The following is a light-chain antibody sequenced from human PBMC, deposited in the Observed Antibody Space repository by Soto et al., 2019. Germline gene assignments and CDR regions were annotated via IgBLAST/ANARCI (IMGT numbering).Light chain of an antibody. CDR1: SSDVGSYDY. Sequence: QSALIQPPSVSGSPGQSVTISCTGTSSDVGSYDYVSWYQQHPGTVPKPMIYNVNTRPSGVPDRFSGSKSGNTASMTISGLQAEDEADYYCSSYTSSSLVFGGGTQLTVL. CDR2: NVN. CDR3: SSYTSSSLV. V-gene: IGLV2-18*02. J-gene: IGLJ2*01.